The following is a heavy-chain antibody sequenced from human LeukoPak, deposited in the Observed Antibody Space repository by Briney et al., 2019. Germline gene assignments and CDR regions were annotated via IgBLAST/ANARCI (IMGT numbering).Heavy chain of an antibody. D-gene: IGHD3-22*01. CDR3: ARDGLQAYYDSSGFFDY. V-gene: IGHV3-21*01. J-gene: IGHJ4*02. CDR2: ISGSSSFI. CDR1: GFTFSSYN. Sequence: GGSLRLSCAPSGFTFSSYNMNWVRQAPGKGLEWVSSISGSSSFISYADSMQGRFTISRDNARNSLYLQMNSLRAEDTAVYYCARDGLQAYYDSSGFFDYWRQGTLVTVSS.